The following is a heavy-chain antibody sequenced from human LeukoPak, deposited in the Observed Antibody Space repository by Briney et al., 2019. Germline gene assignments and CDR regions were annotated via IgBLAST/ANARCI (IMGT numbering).Heavy chain of an antibody. D-gene: IGHD3-3*01. J-gene: IGHJ3*02. CDR2: IYYSGST. Sequence: PSETLSLTCTVSGGSVSSGSYYWSWIRQPPGKGLEWIGYIYYSGSTNYNPSLKSRVTISVDTSKNQFSLKLSSVTAADTAVYYCARAPQYYDFWSGYYSPRRAFDIWGQGTMVTVSS. CDR1: GGSVSSGSYY. CDR3: ARAPQYYDFWSGYYSPRRAFDI. V-gene: IGHV4-61*01.